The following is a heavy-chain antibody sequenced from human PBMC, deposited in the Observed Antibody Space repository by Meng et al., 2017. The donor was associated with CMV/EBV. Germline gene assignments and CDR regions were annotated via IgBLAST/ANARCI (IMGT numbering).Heavy chain of an antibody. CDR2: INPNSGGT. CDR3: ARDSSDWYVLRFDP. D-gene: IGHD6-19*01. V-gene: IGHV1-2*02. Sequence: ASVKVSCKASGYTFTGYYMHWVRQAPGQGLEWMGWINPNSGGTNYAQKFQGRVTMTRDTSISTAYMELSRLRSDDTAVYYCARDSSDWYVLRFDPWGQGTLVTVSS. J-gene: IGHJ5*02. CDR1: GYTFTGYY.